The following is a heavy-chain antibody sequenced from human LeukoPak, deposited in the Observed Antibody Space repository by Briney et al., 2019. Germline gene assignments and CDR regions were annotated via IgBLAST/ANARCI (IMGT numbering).Heavy chain of an antibody. CDR1: GGSISSYY. J-gene: IGHJ3*02. D-gene: IGHD6-19*01. CDR3: ARGGSSGWYEAFDI. Sequence: SETLSLTCTVSGGSISSYYWSRIRQPAGKGLEWIGRIYTSGSTNYNPSLKSRVTMSVDTSKNQFSLKLSSVTAADTAVYYCARGGSSGWYEAFDIWGQGTMVTVSS. CDR2: IYTSGST. V-gene: IGHV4-4*07.